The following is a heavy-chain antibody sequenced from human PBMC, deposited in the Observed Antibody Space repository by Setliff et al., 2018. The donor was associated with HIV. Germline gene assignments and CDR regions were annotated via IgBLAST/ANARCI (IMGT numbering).Heavy chain of an antibody. V-gene: IGHV4-34*01. Sequence: PSETLSLTCAASGGSFSAYYWSWIRQPPGKGLEWIGDINHSGSTNYSPSLKSRVTISLDTSEKQFSLKLSSVTAADTAVYYCARGPYCSGGSCYSTPTDYWGQGTLVTVSS. D-gene: IGHD2-15*01. CDR1: GGSFSAYY. J-gene: IGHJ4*02. CDR2: INHSGST. CDR3: ARGPYCSGGSCYSTPTDY.